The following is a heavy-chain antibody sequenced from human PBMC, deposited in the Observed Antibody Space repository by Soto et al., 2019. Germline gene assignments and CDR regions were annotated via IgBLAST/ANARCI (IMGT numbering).Heavy chain of an antibody. CDR2: INHSGSA. CDR3: ARGLITGSHYSGGWYYFDS. CDR1: GESFSGYI. J-gene: IGHJ4*02. Sequence: SETLSLTCAVYGESFSGYIWTWIRQTPGKGLQWIGQINHSGSASYNPSLKSRVTISVRTSNSQFSLELSSVTAADTAVYYCARGLITGSHYSGGWYYFDSWGQGTQVTVSS. D-gene: IGHD6-19*01. V-gene: IGHV4-34*01.